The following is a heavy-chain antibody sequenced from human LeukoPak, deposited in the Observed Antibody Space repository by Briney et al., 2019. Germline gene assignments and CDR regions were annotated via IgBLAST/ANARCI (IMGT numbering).Heavy chain of an antibody. J-gene: IGHJ3*02. Sequence: GGSLRLSCAASGFTFSSYAMHWVRQAPGKGLEWVAVISYDGSNKYYADSVKGRFTISRDNSKNTLYLQMNSLRAEDTAVYYCARDFSGRGDAFDIWGQGTMVTVSS. CDR1: GFTFSSYA. D-gene: IGHD1-26*01. CDR2: ISYDGSNK. V-gene: IGHV3-30*14. CDR3: ARDFSGRGDAFDI.